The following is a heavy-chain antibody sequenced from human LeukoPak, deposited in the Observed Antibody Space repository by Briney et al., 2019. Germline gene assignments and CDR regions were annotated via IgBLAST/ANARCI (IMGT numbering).Heavy chain of an antibody. D-gene: IGHD6-13*01. Sequence: SQSLSLTCTVSGASISRYYWSWIRQPPRKGLEWVGYIYYSGSTNYNPSLKSRVTISVDTSENPFSLKLSSVTAADTAVYYCAREKGGAAAVDWYFDLWGRGTLVTVSS. V-gene: IGHV4-59*01. CDR2: IYYSGST. CDR1: GASISRYY. J-gene: IGHJ2*01. CDR3: AREKGGAAAVDWYFDL.